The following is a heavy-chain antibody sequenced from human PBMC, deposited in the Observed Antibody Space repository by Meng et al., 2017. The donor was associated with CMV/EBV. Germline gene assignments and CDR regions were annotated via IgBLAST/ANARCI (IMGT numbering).Heavy chain of an antibody. CDR1: GFTFSSYA. CDR2: ISGSGGST. D-gene: IGHD2-15*01. Sequence: GQLEESGGGLVQPGGSLSSSWAASGFTFSSYAMSWVRQAPGKGLEWVSAISGSGGSTYYADSVKGRFTISRDNSKNTLYLQMNSLRAEDTAVYYCAKGWELPPFDYWGQGTLVTVSS. V-gene: IGHV3-23*04. CDR3: AKGWELPPFDY. J-gene: IGHJ4*02.